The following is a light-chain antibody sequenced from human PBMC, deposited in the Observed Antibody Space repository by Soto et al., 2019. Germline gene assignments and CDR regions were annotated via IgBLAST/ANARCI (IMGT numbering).Light chain of an antibody. CDR3: QQRRVWPLT. V-gene: IGKV3-11*01. J-gene: IGKJ4*01. Sequence: VLTQSPAILSLSPGERATLDCRASQSVSNYLAWYQQRPGQAARLLIYDSSNRATGIPARFRASGSGTDFTLTISRLDTEDFAVTYFQQRRVWPLTFGGGTKVEIK. CDR1: QSVSNY. CDR2: DSS.